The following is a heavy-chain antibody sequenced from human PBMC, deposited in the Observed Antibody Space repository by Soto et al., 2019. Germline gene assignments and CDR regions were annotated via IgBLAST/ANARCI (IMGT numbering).Heavy chain of an antibody. CDR3: ARVQEVAGYYFDY. CDR2: IYYSGST. D-gene: IGHD6-19*01. CDR1: GGSISSSSYY. J-gene: IGHJ4*02. Sequence: PSETLSLTCTVSGGSISSSSYYWGWIRQPPGKGLEWIGSIYYSGSTYYNPSLKSRVTISVDTSKNQFSLKLSSVTAADTAVYYGARVQEVAGYYFDYWGQGTLDTVSS. V-gene: IGHV4-39*01.